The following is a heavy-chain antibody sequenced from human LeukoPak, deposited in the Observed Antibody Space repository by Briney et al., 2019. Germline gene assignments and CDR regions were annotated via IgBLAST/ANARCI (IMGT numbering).Heavy chain of an antibody. CDR3: ANDRAGGNHCDYFDD. D-gene: IGHD4-23*01. CDR2: IWYDGSGK. J-gene: IGHJ4*02. CDR1: GFTFSSYG. V-gene: IGHV3-33*06. Sequence: GRSLRLSCAASGFTFSSYGMHGVRQAPGKGLEGVAVIWYDGSGKYHADSVKGRFTISRDNYKHTLYVQMNSQRAEERAVYYFANDRAGGNHCDYFDDWGQGTLVTVSS.